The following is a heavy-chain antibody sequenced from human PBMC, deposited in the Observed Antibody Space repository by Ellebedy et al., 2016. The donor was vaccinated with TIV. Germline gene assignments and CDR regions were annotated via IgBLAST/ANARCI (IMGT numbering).Heavy chain of an antibody. V-gene: IGHV3-11*04. Sequence: GESLKISCAASGFTFSDYYMSWIRQAPGKGLEWVSYISSSGSTIYYADSVKGRFTISRDNAKNSLYLQMNSLRAEDTAVYYCASSHGSSGYYGYGMDVWGQGTTVTVSS. CDR3: ASSHGSSGYYGYGMDV. D-gene: IGHD3-22*01. J-gene: IGHJ6*02. CDR1: GFTFSDYY. CDR2: ISSSGSTI.